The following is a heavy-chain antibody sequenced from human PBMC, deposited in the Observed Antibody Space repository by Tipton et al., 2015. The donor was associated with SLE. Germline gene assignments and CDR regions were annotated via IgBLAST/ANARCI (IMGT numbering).Heavy chain of an antibody. Sequence: LRLSCTVSGGSISSYYWSWIRQPPGKGLEWIGEINHSGSTNYNPSLKSRVTISVDTSKNQFSLKLSSVTAADTAVYYCASLIKDYWGQGTLVTVSS. CDR1: GGSISSYY. CDR3: ASLIKDY. V-gene: IGHV4-34*01. CDR2: INHSGST. D-gene: IGHD3-10*01. J-gene: IGHJ4*02.